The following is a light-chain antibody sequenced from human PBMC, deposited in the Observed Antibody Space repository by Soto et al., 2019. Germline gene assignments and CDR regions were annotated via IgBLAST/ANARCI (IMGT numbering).Light chain of an antibody. Sequence: QPVLAQPPSASGTPGQRVTISCSGRSSNIGRNTVSWYQQVPGTAPKLLIYDNDQRPSGVPDRFSGSKSGTSASLAISGLQSEDETDYLCAAWDDSLHGPVFGGGTKLTVL. J-gene: IGLJ3*02. V-gene: IGLV1-44*01. CDR3: AAWDDSLHGPV. CDR2: DND. CDR1: SSNIGRNT.